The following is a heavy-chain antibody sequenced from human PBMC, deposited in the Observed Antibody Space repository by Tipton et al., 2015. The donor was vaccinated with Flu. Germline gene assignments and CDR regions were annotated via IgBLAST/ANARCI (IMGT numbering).Heavy chain of an antibody. Sequence: LRLSCTVSGFSIGSGYYWGWIRQSPEKGLEWLGSIFHSGKTYYNPSLKGRVTISLDTSKNQFSLKLNSVTAADTALYYCARDRNGVYHNDAFDIWGQGTLVTVSS. CDR2: IFHSGKT. D-gene: IGHD5/OR15-5a*01. CDR3: ARDRNGVYHNDAFDI. V-gene: IGHV4-38-2*02. J-gene: IGHJ3*02. CDR1: GFSIGSGYY.